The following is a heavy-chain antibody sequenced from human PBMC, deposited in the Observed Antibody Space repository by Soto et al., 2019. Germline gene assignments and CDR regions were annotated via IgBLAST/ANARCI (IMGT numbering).Heavy chain of an antibody. CDR3: ARIVASGHAIGMDV. V-gene: IGHV1-18*01. J-gene: IGHJ6*02. CDR2: ISAYNGNT. CDR1: GHTLTNYR. Sequence: ASVKVSCKASGHTLTNYRLTWVRQAPGQGLEWMGWISAYNGNTNYGQNLQGRVTMTTDTSTSAAYMELRSLRSDDTGVYYCARIVASGHAIGMDVWGQGTTVTVSS. D-gene: IGHD2-15*01.